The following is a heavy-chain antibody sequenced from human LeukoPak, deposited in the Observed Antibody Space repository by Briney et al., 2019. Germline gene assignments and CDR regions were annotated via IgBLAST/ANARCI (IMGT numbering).Heavy chain of an antibody. J-gene: IGHJ5*02. Sequence: GGSLRLSCAASGVTFSSYSMNWARQAPGKGLEWVSSISSSSSYIYYADSVKGRFTISRDNAKNSLYLQMNSLRAEDTAVYYCARIVGATPNWFDPWGQGTLVTVSS. CDR1: GVTFSSYS. V-gene: IGHV3-21*01. CDR3: ARIVGATPNWFDP. CDR2: ISSSSSYI. D-gene: IGHD1-26*01.